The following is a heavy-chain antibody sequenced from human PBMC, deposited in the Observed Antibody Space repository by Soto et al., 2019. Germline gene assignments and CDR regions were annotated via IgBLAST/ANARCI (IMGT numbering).Heavy chain of an antibody. Sequence: GGSLRLSCAASGFTFSSYSMNWVRQAPGKGLEWVSYISSSSSTIYYADSVKGRFTISRDNAKNSLYLQMNSLRDEDTAVYYCARDLRGEQWLSPYYYYYYGMDVWGQGTTVTVSS. V-gene: IGHV3-48*02. J-gene: IGHJ6*02. CDR2: ISSSSSTI. D-gene: IGHD3-22*01. CDR3: ARDLRGEQWLSPYYYYYYGMDV. CDR1: GFTFSSYS.